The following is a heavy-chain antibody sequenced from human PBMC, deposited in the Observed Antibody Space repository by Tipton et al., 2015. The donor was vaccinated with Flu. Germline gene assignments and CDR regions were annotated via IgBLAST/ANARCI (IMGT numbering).Heavy chain of an antibody. D-gene: IGHD3-22*01. V-gene: IGHV3-49*03. CDR3: TRAGGDYYDSSGYYYDY. J-gene: IGHJ4*02. Sequence: SLRLSCTASGFTFGDYAMSWFRQAPGKGLEWVGFIRSKAYGGTTEYAASVKGRFTISRDDSKSIAYLQMNSLKTEDTAVYYCTRAGGDYYDSSGYYYDYWGQGTLVTVSS. CDR2: IRSKAYGGTT. CDR1: GFTFGDYA.